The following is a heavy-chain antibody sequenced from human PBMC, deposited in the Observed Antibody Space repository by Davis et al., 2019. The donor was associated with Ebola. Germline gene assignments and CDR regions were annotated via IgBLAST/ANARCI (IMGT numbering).Heavy chain of an antibody. CDR2: IIPIFGTA. CDR1: GGTFSSYA. Sequence: SVKVSCKASGGTFSSYAISWVRQAPGQGLEWMGGIIPIFGTANYAQKFQGRVTITADESTSTAYMELSSLRSEDTAVYYCARVLTSDYGPPADWYFDLWGRGTLVTVSS. V-gene: IGHV1-69*13. J-gene: IGHJ2*01. D-gene: IGHD4-17*01. CDR3: ARVLTSDYGPPADWYFDL.